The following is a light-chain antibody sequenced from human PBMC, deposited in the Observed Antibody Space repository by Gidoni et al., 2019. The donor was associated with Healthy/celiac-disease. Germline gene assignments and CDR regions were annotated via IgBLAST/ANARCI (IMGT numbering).Light chain of an antibody. J-gene: IGKJ2*01. CDR3: LQHNSYPMYT. V-gene: IGKV1-17*01. Sequence: DIQMTQSPSSLSASVGDRVTITCRASQGIRKDLGWYQQKPGKAPKRLIYAASSLKSGVPSRFSGSGSGTEFTLTISSLQPEDFATYYCLQHNSYPMYTFGQGTKLKIK. CDR1: QGIRKD. CDR2: AAS.